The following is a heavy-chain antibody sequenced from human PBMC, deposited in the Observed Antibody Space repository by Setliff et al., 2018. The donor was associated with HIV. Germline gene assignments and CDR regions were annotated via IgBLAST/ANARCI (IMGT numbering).Heavy chain of an antibody. CDR2: IYYSGST. J-gene: IGHJ5*02. CDR1: VAPSAIVDTT. V-gene: IGHV4-39*01. Sequence: SETRPSPALSLVAPSAIVDTTGAGSIYYSGSTYYNPSLKSRVTISVDTSKNQFSLKLSSVTAADAAVYYCASRVYYYDSSGYLREEGFDPWGQGTLVTVSS. D-gene: IGHD3-22*01. CDR3: ASRVYYYDSSGYLREEGFDP.